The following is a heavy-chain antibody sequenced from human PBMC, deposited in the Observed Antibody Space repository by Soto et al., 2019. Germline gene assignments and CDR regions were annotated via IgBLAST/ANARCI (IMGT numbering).Heavy chain of an antibody. CDR2: ISSSSSTI. Sequence: GGSLRLSCAASGFTFSSYSMNWVRQAPGKGLEWVSYISSSSSTIYCADSVKGRFTISRDNAKNSLYLQMNSLRDEDTAVYYCARDKGGYFYYYGMDVWGQGTTVTVSS. D-gene: IGHD3-16*01. J-gene: IGHJ6*02. CDR3: ARDKGGYFYYYGMDV. CDR1: GFTFSSYS. V-gene: IGHV3-48*02.